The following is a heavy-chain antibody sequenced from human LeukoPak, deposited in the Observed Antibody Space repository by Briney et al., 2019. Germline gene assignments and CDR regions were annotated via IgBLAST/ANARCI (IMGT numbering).Heavy chain of an antibody. Sequence: PGGSLRLSCAASGFTFSSYGMPWVRQAPGKGLEWVAVISYDGSNKYYADSVKGRFTISRDNSKNTLYLQMNSLRAEDTAVYYCAKDPRYCSGGSCYSVYYFDYWGQGTLVTVSS. CDR1: GFTFSSYG. V-gene: IGHV3-30*18. J-gene: IGHJ4*02. CDR2: ISYDGSNK. D-gene: IGHD2-15*01. CDR3: AKDPRYCSGGSCYSVYYFDY.